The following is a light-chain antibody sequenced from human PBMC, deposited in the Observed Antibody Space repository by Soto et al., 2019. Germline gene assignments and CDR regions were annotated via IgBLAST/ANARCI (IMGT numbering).Light chain of an antibody. CDR1: QNIYGY. J-gene: IGKJ5*01. Sequence: DIQMTQSPSSLSASVRDRVTITCRASQNIYGYLNWYQQKPGKAPQLLIYGASNLQSGVPSRFSGNGSGTEFTLTIRSLQPDDFATYYCQQYNAYSTFGQGTRLEI. CDR2: GAS. V-gene: IGKV1-39*01. CDR3: QQYNAYST.